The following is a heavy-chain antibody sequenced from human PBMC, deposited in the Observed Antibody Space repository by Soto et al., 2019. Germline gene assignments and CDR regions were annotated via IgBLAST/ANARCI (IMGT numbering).Heavy chain of an antibody. CDR3: ARGTLYGLGYSSGWPNFDY. V-gene: IGHV3-30-3*01. D-gene: IGHD6-19*01. J-gene: IGHJ4*02. Sequence: QVQLVESGGGVVQPGRSLRLSCAASGFTFSSYAMHWVRQAPGKGVEWVAVISYDGINKFYADSVKGRSTISRDNSKNTRYLQMTSLRAEDTAVYYCARGTLYGLGYSSGWPNFDYWGQGTLVTVSS. CDR2: ISYDGINK. CDR1: GFTFSSYA.